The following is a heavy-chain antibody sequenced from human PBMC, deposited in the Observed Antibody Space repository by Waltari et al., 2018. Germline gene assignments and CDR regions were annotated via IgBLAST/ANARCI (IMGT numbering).Heavy chain of an antibody. J-gene: IGHJ3*02. CDR3: ARIKDRQWLPPHDAFDI. CDR1: GGSFSGHY. CDR2: INPSGST. D-gene: IGHD6-19*01. Sequence: QVQLQQWGAGLLMPSETLSLTCAVYGGSFSGHYWSWIRQSAGKGLEWIGEINPSGSTNNNPARKSRGTMSVDTSKKQFSLKLSSVTAADTALYFCARIKDRQWLPPHDAFDIWGQGTMVTVSS. V-gene: IGHV4-34*04.